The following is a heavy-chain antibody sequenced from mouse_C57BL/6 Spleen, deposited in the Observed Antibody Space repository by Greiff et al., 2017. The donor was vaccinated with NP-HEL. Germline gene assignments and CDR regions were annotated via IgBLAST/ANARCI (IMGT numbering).Heavy chain of an antibody. J-gene: IGHJ2*01. CDR2: IDPSDSYT. CDR3: ARGPPGSEDYLDY. V-gene: IGHV1-69*01. CDR1: GYTFTSYW. Sequence: QVQLQQPGAELVMPGASVKLSCKASGYTFTSYWMHWVKQRPGQGLEWIGEIDPSDSYTNYNQKFKGKSTLTVDKSSSTAYMQLSSLTSEDSAVYYCARGPPGSEDYLDYWGQGTTLTVSS.